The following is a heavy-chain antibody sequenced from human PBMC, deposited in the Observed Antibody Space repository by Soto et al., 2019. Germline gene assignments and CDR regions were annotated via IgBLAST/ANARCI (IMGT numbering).Heavy chain of an antibody. Sequence: SETLSLTCAVYGWSFSGYYWSGILQHPGKGLEWIGEINHSGSTNYNPSLKSRVTISVDTSKNQFSLKLSSVTAADTAVYYCASGEYNWSKPPYFDYWGQGTLVTVSS. CDR3: ASGEYNWSKPPYFDY. V-gene: IGHV4-34*01. CDR1: GWSFSGYY. J-gene: IGHJ4*02. CDR2: INHSGST. D-gene: IGHD1-20*01.